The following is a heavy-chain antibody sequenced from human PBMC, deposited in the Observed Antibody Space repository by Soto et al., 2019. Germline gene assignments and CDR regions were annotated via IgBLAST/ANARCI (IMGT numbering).Heavy chain of an antibody. D-gene: IGHD6-13*01. CDR2: VHSGGTT. CDR3: ARGVMARSWYIRFDP. CDR1: GGPFGGYY. Sequence: QVQLQESGPGLVKTSETLSLTCTVSGGPFGGYYWIWIRQPPGKGLGWIGYVHSGGTTRYTPSLATPVTMSTDTSTNQFSLGPVSVTAADSAVYSCARGVMARSWYIRFDPWGQGTLVAVTS. V-gene: IGHV4-59*01. J-gene: IGHJ5*02.